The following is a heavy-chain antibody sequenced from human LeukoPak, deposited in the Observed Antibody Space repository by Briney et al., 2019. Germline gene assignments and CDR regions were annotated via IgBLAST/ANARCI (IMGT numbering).Heavy chain of an antibody. CDR2: ISSYNGNT. V-gene: IGHV1-18*01. CDR1: GYTFTSYG. CDR3: ARDYYEFWSGYDY. D-gene: IGHD3-3*01. J-gene: IGHJ4*02. Sequence: GASVKVSCKPSGYTFTSYGINWVRQAPGQGLEWMVWISSYNGNTNYAQKLQGRVTMTTDTSTSTAYMELRSLRSDDTAVYYCARDYYEFWSGYDYWGQGTLVTVSS.